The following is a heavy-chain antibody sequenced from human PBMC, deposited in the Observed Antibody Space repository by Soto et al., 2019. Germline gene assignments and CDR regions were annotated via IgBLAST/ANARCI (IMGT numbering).Heavy chain of an antibody. CDR2: IYYSGST. V-gene: IGHV4-59*12. CDR3: AREPSP. CDR1: GDSFTRNY. Sequence: SETLSLTCTVSGDSFTRNYWTWIRQSPGKGLEWIGHIYYSGSTYYNPSLKSRVAISVDTSKNQFSLKLSSVTAADTAVYYWAREPSPWGQGTLVTVS. J-gene: IGHJ5*02.